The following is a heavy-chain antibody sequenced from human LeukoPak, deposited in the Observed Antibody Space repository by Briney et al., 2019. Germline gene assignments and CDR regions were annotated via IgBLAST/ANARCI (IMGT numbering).Heavy chain of an antibody. CDR2: ISGDGGST. Sequence: PGGSLRLSCAASGFTFDDYAMHWVRQAPGKGLEWVSLISGDGGSTYYADSVKGRFTISRDNSKNSLYLQMNSLRTEDTALYYCAKGPSEAARLSYYYYMDVWGKGTTVTVSS. D-gene: IGHD6-6*01. V-gene: IGHV3-43*02. CDR1: GFTFDDYA. CDR3: AKGPSEAARLSYYYYMDV. J-gene: IGHJ6*03.